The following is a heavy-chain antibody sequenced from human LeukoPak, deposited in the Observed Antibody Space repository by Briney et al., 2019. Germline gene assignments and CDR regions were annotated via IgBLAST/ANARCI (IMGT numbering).Heavy chain of an antibody. D-gene: IGHD6-19*01. Sequence: GRSLRLSCAASGFTFDDYAMHWVRQAPGKGLEWVSGISWNSGSIGYADSVKGRFTISRDNAKNSLYLQMNSLRAEDTALYYCAKDRGSGGWSTTLYYYYYGMDVWGQGTTVTVSS. J-gene: IGHJ6*02. CDR3: AKDRGSGGWSTTLYYYYYGMDV. V-gene: IGHV3-9*01. CDR2: ISWNSGSI. CDR1: GFTFDDYA.